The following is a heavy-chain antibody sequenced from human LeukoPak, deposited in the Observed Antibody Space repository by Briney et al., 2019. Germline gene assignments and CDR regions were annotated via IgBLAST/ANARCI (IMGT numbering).Heavy chain of an antibody. J-gene: IGHJ5*02. CDR3: ARDPLLWSPGWFDP. CDR1: GGSISSGSYS. V-gene: IGHV4-61*02. CDR2: IYTSGST. D-gene: IGHD3-10*01. Sequence: SETLSLTCTVSGGSISSGSYSWSWIRQPAGKGLEWIGRIYTSGSTNYNPSLKSRVTMSVDTSKNQFSLKLSSVTAADTAVYYCARDPLLWSPGWFDPWGQGTLVTVSS.